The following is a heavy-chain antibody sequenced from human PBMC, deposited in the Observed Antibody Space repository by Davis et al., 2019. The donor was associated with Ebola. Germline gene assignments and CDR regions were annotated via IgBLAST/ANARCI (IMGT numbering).Heavy chain of an antibody. D-gene: IGHD6-19*01. CDR2: ISSSSSYI. J-gene: IGHJ4*02. CDR3: AREVAVNYFDY. CDR1: GFTFSSYS. V-gene: IGHV3-21*01. Sequence: GGSLKISCAASGFTFSSYSMNWVRQAPGKGLEWVSSISSSSSYIYYADSVKGRFTISRDNAKNSLYLQMNSLRAEDTAVYYCAREVAVNYFDYWGQGTLVTVSS.